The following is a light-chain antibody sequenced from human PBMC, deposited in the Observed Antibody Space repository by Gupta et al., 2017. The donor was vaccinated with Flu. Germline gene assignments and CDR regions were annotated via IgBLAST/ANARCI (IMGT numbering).Light chain of an antibody. CDR3: QTWGTGIYVV. CDR1: SGHSRYA. J-gene: IGLJ2*01. CDR2: LNSDGSH. V-gene: IGLV4-69*01. Sequence: HLILTQSPSPSASLGDSVKLTCTLSSGHSRYAIAWHQQQAEKGPRFLMKLNSDGSHTKGDGIPDRFSGSSSGAERYLTISTLQSEDEADYYCQTWGTGIYVVFGGGTKLTVL.